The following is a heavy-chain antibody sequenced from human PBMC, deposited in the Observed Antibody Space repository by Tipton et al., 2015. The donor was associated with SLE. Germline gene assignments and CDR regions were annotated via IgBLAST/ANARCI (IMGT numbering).Heavy chain of an antibody. CDR3: ARETGVTGGYYYYGMDV. J-gene: IGHJ6*02. V-gene: IGHV4-59*11. Sequence: TLSLTCTVSGGSISSHYWSWIRQPPGKGLEWIGYIYYSGSTNYNPSLKSRVTISVDTSKNQFSLKLSSVTAADTAVYYCARETGVTGGYYYYGMDVWGQGTTVTVSS. CDR1: GGSISSHY. CDR2: IYYSGST. D-gene: IGHD1-14*01.